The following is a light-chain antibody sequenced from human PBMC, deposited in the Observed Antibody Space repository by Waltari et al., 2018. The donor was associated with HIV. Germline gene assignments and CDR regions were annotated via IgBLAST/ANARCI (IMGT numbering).Light chain of an antibody. CDR2: DVI. V-gene: IGLV2-14*03. CDR3: SSYSRTSTFV. CDR1: RSDIGDYDF. Sequence: QSALTQPASVSGSPGQSITISCTGTRSDIGDYDFVAWYQQHPGKASKLMIYDVIQRPSGVSFRFSGSKSGNTASLTISGLQAEDEADYYCSSYSRTSTFVFGTGTKVTVL. J-gene: IGLJ1*01.